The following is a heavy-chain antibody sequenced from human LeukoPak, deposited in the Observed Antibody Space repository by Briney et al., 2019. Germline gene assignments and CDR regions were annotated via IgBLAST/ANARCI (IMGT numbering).Heavy chain of an antibody. CDR3: ARGATAGISGWFDP. V-gene: IGHV3-11*04. D-gene: IGHD6-13*01. CDR1: GFTFSDYY. CDR2: ISKNGKTI. Sequence: PGGSLRLSCAASGFTFSDYYMSWIRQAPGKGLEWLSYISKNGKTIYYADSVKGRFTISRDNAKKSVYLQMNSLRAEDTAVYYCARGATAGISGWFDPWGQGTLVTVSS. J-gene: IGHJ5*02.